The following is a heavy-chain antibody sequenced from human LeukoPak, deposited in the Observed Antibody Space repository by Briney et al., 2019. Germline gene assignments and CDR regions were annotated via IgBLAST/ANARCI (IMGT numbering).Heavy chain of an antibody. CDR2: IYPGDSDT. CDR3: ATLPLVYDSSGYYYDY. Sequence: GESLKISCKGSGYSFTSYWIGWVRQMPGKGLEWMGIIYPGDSDTRYSPSFQGQVTISADKSISTAYLQWSSLKASDTAMYCCATLPLVYDSSGYYYDYWGQGTLVTVSS. J-gene: IGHJ4*02. CDR1: GYSFTSYW. D-gene: IGHD3-22*01. V-gene: IGHV5-51*01.